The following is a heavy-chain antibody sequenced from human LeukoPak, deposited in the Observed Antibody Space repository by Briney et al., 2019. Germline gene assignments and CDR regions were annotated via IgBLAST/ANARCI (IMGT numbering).Heavy chain of an antibody. V-gene: IGHV4-59*01. CDR3: ARRAGYTGSWYEY. CDR2: IYYSGGT. D-gene: IGHD6-13*01. CDR1: GGSISSYY. J-gene: IGHJ4*02. Sequence: SETLSLTCTVSGGSISSYYWSWIRQPPGKGLEWIGFIYYSGGTNYNPSLKSRVTISVDTAKNQLSLKLSSVTAADTAVYYCARRAGYTGSWYEYWGQGTLVTVSS.